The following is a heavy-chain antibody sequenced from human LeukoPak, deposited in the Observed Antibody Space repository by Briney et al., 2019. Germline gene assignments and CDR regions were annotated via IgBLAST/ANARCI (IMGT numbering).Heavy chain of an antibody. J-gene: IGHJ4*02. CDR2: IIPILNNR. CDR3: ARGGTVVKGEFDY. V-gene: IGHV1-69*04. D-gene: IGHD4-23*01. CDR1: GGTFSNEV. Sequence: GSSVKVSCKASGGTFSNEVFNWVRQAPGQGLEWMGRIIPILNNRDYAQKFQGRLTITADKSTSTAYMELSSLRSEDTAAYYCARGGTVVKGEFDYWGQGTLVTVSS.